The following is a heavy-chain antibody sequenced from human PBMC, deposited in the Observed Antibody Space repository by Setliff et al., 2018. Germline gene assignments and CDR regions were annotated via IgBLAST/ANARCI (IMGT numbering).Heavy chain of an antibody. CDR2: ITRDGSET. CDR1: GFAFSNYW. CDR3: AKNTEWLGDSYDAFDS. Sequence: LRLSCTASGFAFSNYWMHWVRQAPGKGLIWVSRITRDGSETSYADSVKGRFTVSRDNAKNTLYLQMNSLRADDTAVYYCAKNTEWLGDSYDAFDSWGQGTMVTVSS. V-gene: IGHV3-74*01. J-gene: IGHJ3*02. D-gene: IGHD6-19*01.